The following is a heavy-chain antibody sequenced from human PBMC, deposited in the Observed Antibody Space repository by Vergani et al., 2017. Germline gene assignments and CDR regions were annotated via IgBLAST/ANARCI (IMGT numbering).Heavy chain of an antibody. Sequence: EVQLLESGGGLVQPGGSLRLSCAASGFTFSSYAMSWVRQAPGKGLEWVSAISGSGGSTYYAESVKGRFTISRDNAKNSRYLQMNSLRDEDTAVYYCARFMVGATMDYWGQGSLVT. J-gene: IGHJ4*02. CDR3: ARFMVGATMDY. CDR2: ISGSGGST. V-gene: IGHV3-23*01. D-gene: IGHD1-26*01. CDR1: GFTFSSYA.